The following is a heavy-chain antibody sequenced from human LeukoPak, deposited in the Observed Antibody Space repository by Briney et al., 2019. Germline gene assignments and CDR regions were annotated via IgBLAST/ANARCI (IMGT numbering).Heavy chain of an antibody. D-gene: IGHD1-1*01. CDR3: AKATGTLGN. Sequence: GGSLRLSWVGSGFTFSSNGMSWVRQAPGKGLEWVCGASGSGESTHYADSVKGRFTISRDNSKNTLYLQMNSLTAEDTAIHYCAKATGTLGNWGQGTLVTVSS. J-gene: IGHJ4*02. V-gene: IGHV3-23*01. CDR1: GFTFSSNG. CDR2: ASGSGEST.